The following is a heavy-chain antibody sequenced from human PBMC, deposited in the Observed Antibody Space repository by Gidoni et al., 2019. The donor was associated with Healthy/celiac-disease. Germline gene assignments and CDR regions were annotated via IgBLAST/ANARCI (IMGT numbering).Heavy chain of an antibody. CDR1: GFTFGDYA. J-gene: IGHJ6*02. CDR3: ETPYSSGPVSLYYYYGMDV. Sequence: EVQLVESGGGLVKPGRSLRLSCTASGFTFGDYAMSWFRQAPGKGLEWVGFIRSKAYGGTTEYAASVKGRFTISRDDSKSIAYLQMNSLKTEDTAVYYCETPYSSGPVSLYYYYGMDVWGQGTTVTVSS. D-gene: IGHD6-19*01. CDR2: IRSKAYGGTT. V-gene: IGHV3-49*05.